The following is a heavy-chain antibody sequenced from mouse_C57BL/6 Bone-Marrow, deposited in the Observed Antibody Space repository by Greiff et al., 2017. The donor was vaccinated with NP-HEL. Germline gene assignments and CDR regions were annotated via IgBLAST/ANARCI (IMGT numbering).Heavy chain of an antibody. CDR1: GYTFTSYW. Sequence: QVQLKQPGAELVMPGASVKLSCKASGYTFTSYWMHWVKQRPGQGLEWIGEIDPSDSYTNYNQKFKGKSTLTVDKSSSTAYMQLSSLTSEDSAVYYCATTGGGSTLMDYWGQGTSVTVSS. CDR2: IDPSDSYT. J-gene: IGHJ4*01. D-gene: IGHD1-1*01. V-gene: IGHV1-69*01. CDR3: ATTGGGSTLMDY.